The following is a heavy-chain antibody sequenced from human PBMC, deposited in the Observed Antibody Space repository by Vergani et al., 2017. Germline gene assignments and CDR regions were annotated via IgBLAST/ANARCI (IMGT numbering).Heavy chain of an antibody. Sequence: QAQLQESGPGLVKPSETLSLTCTVSGGSISSYYWSWIRQPPGKGLEWIGYIYYSGSTNYNPSLKSRVTISVDTSKNQFSLKLSSVTAADTAVYYCARARRYCSGGSCYTALGYWGQGTLVTVSS. CDR1: GGSISSYY. D-gene: IGHD2-15*01. CDR3: ARARRYCSGGSCYTALGY. V-gene: IGHV4-59*01. CDR2: IYYSGST. J-gene: IGHJ4*02.